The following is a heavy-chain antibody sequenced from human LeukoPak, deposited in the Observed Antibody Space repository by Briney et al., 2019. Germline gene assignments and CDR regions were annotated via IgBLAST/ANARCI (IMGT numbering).Heavy chain of an antibody. CDR2: INPNSGGT. D-gene: IGHD6-13*01. J-gene: IGHJ4*02. Sequence: GASVKVSCKASGYTFTGYYMHWVRQAPGQGLEWMGQINPNSGGTNYAQKFQGRVTMTRDTSISTAYMELSRLRSDDTAVYYCARDTGIAAAPTRDYWGQGALVTVSS. CDR1: GYTFTGYY. CDR3: ARDTGIAAAPTRDY. V-gene: IGHV1-2*06.